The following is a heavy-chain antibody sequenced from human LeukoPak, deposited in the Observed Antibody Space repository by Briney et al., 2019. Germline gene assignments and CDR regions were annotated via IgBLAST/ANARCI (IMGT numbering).Heavy chain of an antibody. CDR2: INPNSGGT. CDR1: GYTFTDYY. V-gene: IGHV1-2*02. D-gene: IGHD2-2*01. J-gene: IGHJ4*02. Sequence: ASVKVSCKASGYTFTDYYMHWVRQAPGQGLEWMGWINPNSGGTNYAQKFQGRVTMTRDASISTAYMELSRLRSDDTAVYYCARLPTTIFFDYWGQGTLVTVSS. CDR3: ARLPTTIFFDY.